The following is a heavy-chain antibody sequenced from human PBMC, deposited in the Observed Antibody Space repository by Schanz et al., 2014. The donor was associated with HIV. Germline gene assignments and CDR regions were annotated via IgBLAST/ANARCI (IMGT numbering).Heavy chain of an antibody. Sequence: QLHLQESGPGLVKPSQTLSLTCTVSGDSISSGDYYWSWIRQTPAKGLEWIGYRYYSGSTYYNPSLQSRVTISVDTSKNQFSLKLSSVTAADTAVYYCARVPPSDSSGYYPFDYWGQGTLVTVSS. D-gene: IGHD3-22*01. V-gene: IGHV4-30-4*01. CDR3: ARVPPSDSSGYYPFDY. CDR2: RYYSGST. J-gene: IGHJ4*02. CDR1: GDSISSGDYY.